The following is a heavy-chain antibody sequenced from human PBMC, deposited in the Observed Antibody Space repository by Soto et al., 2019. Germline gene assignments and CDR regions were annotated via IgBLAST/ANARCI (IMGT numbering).Heavy chain of an antibody. D-gene: IGHD6-19*01. J-gene: IGHJ4*02. CDR1: GFTFSSYS. CDR3: ARDPSIAVADTGIDY. Sequence: PGGSLRLSCAASGFTFSSYSMNWVRQAPGKGLEWVSSISSSSSYIYYADSVKGRFTISRDNAKNSLYLQMNSLRAEDTAVYYCARDPSIAVADTGIDYWGQGTLVTVSS. CDR2: ISSSSSYI. V-gene: IGHV3-21*01.